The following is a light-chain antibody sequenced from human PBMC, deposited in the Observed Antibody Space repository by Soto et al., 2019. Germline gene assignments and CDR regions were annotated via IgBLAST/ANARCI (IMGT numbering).Light chain of an antibody. CDR1: SNDIGGYNY. J-gene: IGLJ1*01. V-gene: IGLV2-14*01. CDR2: EVT. Sequence: QSALTQPASVSGSPGQSITISCSGTSNDIGGYNYVSWYQHHPGKAPKLMIFEVTNRPSGVSNRFSGSKSGNTASLTISGLQAEDEADYYCSSYTSRTTYVFGTGTKLTVL. CDR3: SSYTSRTTYV.